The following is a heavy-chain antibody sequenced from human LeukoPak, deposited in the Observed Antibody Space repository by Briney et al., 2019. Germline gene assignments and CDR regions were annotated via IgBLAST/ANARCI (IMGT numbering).Heavy chain of an antibody. CDR2: INWNSGSI. V-gene: IGHV3-9*01. Sequence: PEGSLRLSCAASGFTFDDYAMHWVRQAPGEGLEWVSGINWNSGSIGYADSVKGRFTISRDNAKNSLYLQMNSLRAEDTALYYCAKVNHYDILTGYSLGAFDIWGQGTMVTVSS. CDR1: GFTFDDYA. J-gene: IGHJ3*02. CDR3: AKVNHYDILTGYSLGAFDI. D-gene: IGHD3-9*01.